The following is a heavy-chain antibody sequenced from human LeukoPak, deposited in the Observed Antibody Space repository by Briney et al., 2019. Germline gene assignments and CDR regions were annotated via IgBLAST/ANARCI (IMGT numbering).Heavy chain of an antibody. CDR1: GFTFSNYA. J-gene: IGHJ4*02. CDR2: ISDSGGST. V-gene: IGHV3-23*01. D-gene: IGHD4-17*01. CDR3: ARDLETVNFDY. Sequence: GGSLRLSCAASGFTFSNYAMSWVRQAPGKGLEWVSAISDSGGSTYYADSVKGRFTISRDNSKNTLYLQMNSLRAEDTAVYYCARDLETVNFDYWGQGTLVTVSS.